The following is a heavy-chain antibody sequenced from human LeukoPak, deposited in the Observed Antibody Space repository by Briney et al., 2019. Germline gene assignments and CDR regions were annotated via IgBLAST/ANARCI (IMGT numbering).Heavy chain of an antibody. Sequence: GGSLRLSCAASGFTFRNYVIHWIRQAPGKGLEWVAVTSSDLNVKLYADSVKGRFTISRDNSRSTLYLQMNSLRPEDTAIYYCAREGYYGSGSPPSLYFDYWGQGTLVTVSS. CDR1: GFTFRNYV. CDR2: TSSDLNVK. CDR3: AREGYYGSGSPPSLYFDY. J-gene: IGHJ4*02. V-gene: IGHV3-30-3*01. D-gene: IGHD3-10*01.